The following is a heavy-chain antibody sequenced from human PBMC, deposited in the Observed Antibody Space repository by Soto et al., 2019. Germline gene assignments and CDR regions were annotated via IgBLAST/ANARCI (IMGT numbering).Heavy chain of an antibody. J-gene: IGHJ4*02. D-gene: IGHD6-13*01. CDR3: ARGLYGYSSSWYYFDY. V-gene: IGHV4-59*01. CDR1: GGSISSYY. CDR2: IYYSGST. Sequence: PSETLSLTCTVSGGSISSYYWSWIRQPPGKGLEWIGYIYYSGSTNYNPSLKSRVTISVDTSKNQFSLKLSSVTAADTAVYYCARGLYGYSSSWYYFDYWGQGTLVTVSS.